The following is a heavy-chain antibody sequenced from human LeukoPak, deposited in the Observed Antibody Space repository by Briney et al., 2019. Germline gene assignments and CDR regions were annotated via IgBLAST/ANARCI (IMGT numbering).Heavy chain of an antibody. D-gene: IGHD2-21*01. V-gene: IGHV4-34*01. CDR3: ARLGPGWGLYYFDY. CDR1: GGSFSGYY. CDR2: INHSGST. J-gene: IGHJ4*02. Sequence: PSETLSLTCAVYGGSFSGYYWSWIRPPPGKGLEWIGEINHSGSTNYNPSLKSRVTISVDTSKSQFSLKLSSVTAADTAVYYCARLGPGWGLYYFDYWGQGTLVTVSS.